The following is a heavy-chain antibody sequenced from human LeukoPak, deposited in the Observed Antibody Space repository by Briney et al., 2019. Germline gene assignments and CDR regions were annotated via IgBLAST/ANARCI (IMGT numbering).Heavy chain of an antibody. V-gene: IGHV3-48*03. D-gene: IGHD6-13*01. Sequence: GGSLRLSCAASGFTFSSYEMNWVRQAPGKGLEWVSYISSSGSTIYYADSVKGRFTISRDNAKNSLYLQMNSLRAEDTAVYYCARDRPLFVSIAAAGTGFDYWGQGTLVTVSS. J-gene: IGHJ4*02. CDR1: GFTFSSYE. CDR2: ISSSGSTI. CDR3: ARDRPLFVSIAAAGTGFDY.